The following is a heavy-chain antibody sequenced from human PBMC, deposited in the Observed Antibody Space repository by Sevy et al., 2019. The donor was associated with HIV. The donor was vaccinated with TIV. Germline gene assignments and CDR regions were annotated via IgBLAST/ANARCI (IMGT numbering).Heavy chain of an antibody. Sequence: GESLKISCKASGYSFGTYWIGWVRQMPGGGLDWMGIIYPGDSDTRYSPSFRGQGTISADTSITTAFLHWSTLEASDTATYYCAGRRQLRVAEILGDGGMDVWGQGTAVTVSS. CDR2: IYPGDSDT. V-gene: IGHV5-51*01. CDR1: GYSFGTYW. CDR3: AGRRQLRVAEILGDGGMDV. D-gene: IGHD3-16*01. J-gene: IGHJ6*02.